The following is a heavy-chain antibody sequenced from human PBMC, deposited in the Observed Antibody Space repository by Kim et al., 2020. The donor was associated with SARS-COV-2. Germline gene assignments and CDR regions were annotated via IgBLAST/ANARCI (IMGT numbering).Heavy chain of an antibody. CDR3: AKIPYDYVWGSYRYEYYFDY. D-gene: IGHD3-16*02. V-gene: IGHV3-23*01. Sequence: RFTISRDNSKHTLYLQMNSLRAEDTAVYYCAKIPYDYVWGSYRYEYYFDYWGQGTLVTVSS. J-gene: IGHJ4*02.